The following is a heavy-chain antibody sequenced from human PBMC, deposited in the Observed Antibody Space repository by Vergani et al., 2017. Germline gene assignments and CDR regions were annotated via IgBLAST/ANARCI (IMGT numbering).Heavy chain of an antibody. J-gene: IGHJ6*02. Sequence: QVQLVQSGAEVKKPGSSVKVSCKASGGTFSSYTISWVRQAPGQGLEWMGGIIPIFGTANYAQKFQGRVTITADKSTSTAYMELSSLRSEDTAVYSCAREMNGLWFGESTTGYGMDVWGQGTTVTVSS. CDR1: GGTFSSYT. CDR2: IIPIFGTA. D-gene: IGHD3-10*01. CDR3: AREMNGLWFGESTTGYGMDV. V-gene: IGHV1-69*06.